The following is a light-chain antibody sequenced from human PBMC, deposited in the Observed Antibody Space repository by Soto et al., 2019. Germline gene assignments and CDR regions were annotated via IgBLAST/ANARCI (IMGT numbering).Light chain of an antibody. V-gene: IGKV1-5*01. CDR1: QSISSW. CDR3: QQYNSYSPEFT. Sequence: DIQMIQSPSTLSASVGDRVTITCRASQSISSWLAWYQQKPGKAPKLLIYDASSLESGVPSRFSGSGSGTEFTLTISSLQPDDFATYYCQQYNSYSPEFTFGPGTKVDIK. CDR2: DAS. J-gene: IGKJ3*01.